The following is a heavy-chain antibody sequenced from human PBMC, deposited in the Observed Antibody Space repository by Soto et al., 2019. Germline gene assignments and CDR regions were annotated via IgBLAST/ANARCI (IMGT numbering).Heavy chain of an antibody. CDR2: IRRGGGAK. Sequence: LRLSCAASGSIFSDYYMAWIRQAPGKGREWVSDIRRGGGAKNVADSVRGRFTITRDNANNSLYLQMNSLRAKDTAVYYCARRLTGRTTGDWFDPWGQGTPVTVSS. V-gene: IGHV3-11*01. D-gene: IGHD1-20*01. CDR1: GSIFSDYY. J-gene: IGHJ5*02. CDR3: ARRLTGRTTGDWFDP.